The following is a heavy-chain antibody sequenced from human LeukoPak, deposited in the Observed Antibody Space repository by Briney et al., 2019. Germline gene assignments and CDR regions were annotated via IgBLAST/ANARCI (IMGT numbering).Heavy chain of an antibody. CDR1: GGTFSSYA. CDR3: ARDGRSYYYDSSGYYRYFDY. D-gene: IGHD3-22*01. J-gene: IGHJ4*02. CDR2: INPSGGST. V-gene: IGHV1-46*01. Sequence: ASVKVSCKASGGTFSSYAISWVRQAPGQGLEWMGIINPSGGSTSYAQKFQGRVTMTRDTSTSTVYMELSSLRSEDTAVYYCARDGRSYYYDSSGYYRYFDYWGQGTLVTVSS.